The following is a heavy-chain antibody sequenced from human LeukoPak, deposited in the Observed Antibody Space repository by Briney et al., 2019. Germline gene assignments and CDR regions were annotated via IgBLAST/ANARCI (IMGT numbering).Heavy chain of an antibody. CDR1: GGSTSSNSDF. CDR3: ARIPPLDYDYVWGSYRYAFDI. V-gene: IGHV4-39*07. J-gene: IGHJ3*02. CDR2: IYYSGIT. Sequence: PSETLSLTCTVSGGSTSSNSDFWGWIRQPPGKGLEWIGSIYYSGITHYNPPLKSRVTVSVDTSKNQFSLKLSSVTAADTAVYYCARIPPLDYDYVWGSYRYAFDIWGQGTMVTVSS. D-gene: IGHD3-16*02.